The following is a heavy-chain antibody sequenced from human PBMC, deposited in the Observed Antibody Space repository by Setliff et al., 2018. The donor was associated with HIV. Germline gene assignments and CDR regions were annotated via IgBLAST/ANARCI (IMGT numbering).Heavy chain of an antibody. CDR3: AKNFYSSPWSPLDY. CDR2: IRYDGTYK. J-gene: IGHJ4*02. CDR1: GFTFSSYG. D-gene: IGHD6-19*01. V-gene: IGHV3-30*02. Sequence: GGSMRLSCAASGFTFSSYGMHWVRQAQGKGLEWVAFIRYDGTYKYYADSLKGRFTISRDNSKNTLFLQMNSLRTEDTAVYYCAKNFYSSPWSPLDYWGQGTLVTVSS.